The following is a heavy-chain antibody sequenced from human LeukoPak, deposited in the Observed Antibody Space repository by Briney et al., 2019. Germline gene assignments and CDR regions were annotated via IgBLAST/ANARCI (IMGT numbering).Heavy chain of an antibody. CDR3: AKDYYGSGSHNYYYYMDV. J-gene: IGHJ6*03. D-gene: IGHD3-10*01. CDR1: GFTFRSHW. CDR2: IDGDESAT. Sequence: GGSLRLSCAASGFTFRSHWMHWVRQAPGKGLIWVSRIDGDESATYYGDSVKGRFTISRDNAKNTLYLQMNSLRAEDTAVYYCAKDYYGSGSHNYYYYMDVWGKGTTVTISS. V-gene: IGHV3-74*01.